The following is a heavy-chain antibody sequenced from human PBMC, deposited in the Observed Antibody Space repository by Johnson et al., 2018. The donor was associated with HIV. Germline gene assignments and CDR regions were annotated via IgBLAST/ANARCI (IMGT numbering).Heavy chain of an antibody. Sequence: QVQLVESGGGVVQPGRSLRVSCAASGFTFSSYGMHWVRQAPGKGLEWVAVIWYDGSNKYYADSVKGRFTISRDNSKNTLYLQMNSLRADDTAVYYCARDEEVMYAMGAFDIWGQGTMLTVSS. D-gene: IGHD2-8*02. V-gene: IGHV3-33*08. CDR1: GFTFSSYG. CDR2: IWYDGSNK. CDR3: ARDEEVMYAMGAFDI. J-gene: IGHJ3*02.